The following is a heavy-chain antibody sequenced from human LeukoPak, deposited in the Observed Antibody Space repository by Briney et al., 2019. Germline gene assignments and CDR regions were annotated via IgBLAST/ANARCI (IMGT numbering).Heavy chain of an antibody. CDR2: ISSSSTYI. V-gene: IGHV3-21*01. Sequence: GGSLRLSCAASGFTFSSYNMNWVRQAPGKGLEWVSFISSSSTYIYYADSMKGRFTISRDNAKNSLYLQMNSLRAEDTAVYYCARDLSVGAKPDLGFDYWGQGSLVTVSP. J-gene: IGHJ4*02. CDR3: ARDLSVGAKPDLGFDY. CDR1: GFTFSSYN. D-gene: IGHD1-26*01.